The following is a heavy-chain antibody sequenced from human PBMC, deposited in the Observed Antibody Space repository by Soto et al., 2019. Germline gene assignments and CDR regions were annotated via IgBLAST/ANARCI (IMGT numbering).Heavy chain of an antibody. CDR3: ARLMGSSTLHDY. J-gene: IGHJ4*02. CDR2: IYYSTST. D-gene: IGHD6-13*01. V-gene: IGHV4-61*01. Sequence: SETLSLTCTVSGVSVTRGHYYWSWIRQPPGKGLEWIGYIYYSTSTNYHPSLKSRVTISVDTSKNQFSLRLSSVTAADTAVYFCARLMGSSTLHDYWGQGTLVTVSS. CDR1: GVSVTRGHYY.